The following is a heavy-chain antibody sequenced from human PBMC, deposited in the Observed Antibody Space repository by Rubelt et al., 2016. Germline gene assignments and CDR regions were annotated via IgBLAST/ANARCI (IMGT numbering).Heavy chain of an antibody. Sequence: QVQLQQWGAGLLKPSETLSLTCAVYGGSFSGYYWSWIRQPPGKGLEWIGSIYYSGSTYYNPSLKSRVTISVDTSKNQFSLKLSSVTAADTAGYYCARLRATAISSWYNWFDPWGQGTLVTVSS. CDR1: GGSFSGYY. CDR3: ARLRATAISSWYNWFDP. V-gene: IGHV4-34*01. J-gene: IGHJ5*02. CDR2: IYYSGST. D-gene: IGHD6-13*01.